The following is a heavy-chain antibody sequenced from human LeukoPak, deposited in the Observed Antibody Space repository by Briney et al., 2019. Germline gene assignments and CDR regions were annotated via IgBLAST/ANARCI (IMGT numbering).Heavy chain of an antibody. CDR3: ASYGGFTSATLVDLL. V-gene: IGHV3-69-1*01. D-gene: IGHD4-23*01. CDR2: ISSRSYT. J-gene: IGHJ4*02. CDR1: GFIFSVYS. Sequence: TGGSLSLSCGASGFIFSVYSMNWARHAPGEGREWVSYISSRSYTDYADPVRGRFTISRDNAKNSLFLQMSSLRAEDTGVYYCASYGGFTSATLVDLLWGRGTLVTVSS.